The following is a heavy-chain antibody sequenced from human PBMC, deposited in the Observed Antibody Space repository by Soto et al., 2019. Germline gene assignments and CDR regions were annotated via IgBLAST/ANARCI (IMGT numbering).Heavy chain of an antibody. CDR3: ARAGDYDSSGYYFDY. CDR1: GGSISSGGYY. J-gene: IGHJ4*02. D-gene: IGHD3-22*01. V-gene: IGHV4-31*03. CDR2: IYYSGST. Sequence: QVQLQESGPGLVKPSQTLSLTCTVSGGSISSGGYYWSWIRQHPGKGLEWIGYIYYSGSTYYNPSLKRRVTISVDTSKNQFSLKLSSVTAADTAVYYCARAGDYDSSGYYFDYWGQGTLVTVSS.